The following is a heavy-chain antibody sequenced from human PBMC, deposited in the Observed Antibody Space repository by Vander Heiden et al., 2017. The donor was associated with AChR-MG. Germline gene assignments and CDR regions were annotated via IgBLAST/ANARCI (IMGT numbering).Heavy chain of an antibody. CDR3: ARVSAVVTISEWYFDL. CDR2: IYSGGGT. D-gene: IGHD3-22*01. J-gene: IGHJ2*01. CDR1: GFNVSSKY. Sequence: EVQLVETGGGLIQPGGSLRVSCAASGFNVSSKYMNWVRQAPGKGLEWVSIIYSGGGTYYTDSVKGRFTISRDNSMNTLYLQMNSLRAEDTAVYYCARVSAVVTISEWYFDLWGRGTLVTVSS. V-gene: IGHV3-53*02.